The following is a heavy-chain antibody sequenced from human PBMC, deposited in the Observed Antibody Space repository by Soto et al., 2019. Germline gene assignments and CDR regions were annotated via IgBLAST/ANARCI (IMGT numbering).Heavy chain of an antibody. CDR2: ISYDGSNK. CDR1: GFTFSSYA. D-gene: IGHD2-21*02. V-gene: IGHV3-30-3*01. J-gene: IGHJ4*02. CDR3: ARDDKGAYCGGDCTPDY. Sequence: QVQLVESGGGVVQPGRSLRLSCAASGFTFSSYAMHWVRQAPGKGLEWVAVISYDGSNKYYADSVKGRFTISRDNSKNTLYLQMNSLRAEDTAVYYCARDDKGAYCGGDCTPDYWGQGTPVTVSS.